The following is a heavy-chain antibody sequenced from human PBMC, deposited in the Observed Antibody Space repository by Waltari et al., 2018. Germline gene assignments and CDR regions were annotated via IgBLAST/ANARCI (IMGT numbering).Heavy chain of an antibody. CDR1: W. D-gene: IGHD2-15*01. J-gene: IGHJ4*02. CDR2: NLRSGRT. V-gene: IGHV4-4*01. Sequence: WWSGDHPSPRKGLEWIGKNLRSGRTTYSASVASRVSLSVNTSTNQCALKVTSATAADTAVYFCARDRGSGIYPDSWGQGVLVTVSP. CDR3: ARDRGSGIYPDS.